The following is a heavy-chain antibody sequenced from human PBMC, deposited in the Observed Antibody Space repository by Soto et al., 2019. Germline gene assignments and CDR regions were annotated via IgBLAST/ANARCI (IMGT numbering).Heavy chain of an antibody. J-gene: IGHJ4*02. Sequence: PGGSLRLSCAASGFTFSSYAMHWVRQAPGKGLEWVAVISYDGSNKYYADSVKGRFTISRDNSKNTLYLQMNSLRAEDTAVYYCESLNDCGQGPLVTVSS. CDR3: ESLND. CDR1: GFTFSSYA. V-gene: IGHV3-30-3*01. CDR2: ISYDGSNK.